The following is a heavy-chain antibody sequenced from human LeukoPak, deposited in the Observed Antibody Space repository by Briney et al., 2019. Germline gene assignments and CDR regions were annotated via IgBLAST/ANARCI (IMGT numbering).Heavy chain of an antibody. CDR2: INPNSGGT. Sequence: ASVKVSRKASGYTFTGYYMHWVRQAPGQGLEWMGWINPNSGGTNYAQKFQGRVTMTRDTSISTAYMELSRLRSDDTAVYYCARDTGVVVPAAGNYWGQGTLVTVSS. CDR1: GYTFTGYY. CDR3: ARDTGVVVPAAGNY. J-gene: IGHJ4*02. V-gene: IGHV1-2*02. D-gene: IGHD2-2*01.